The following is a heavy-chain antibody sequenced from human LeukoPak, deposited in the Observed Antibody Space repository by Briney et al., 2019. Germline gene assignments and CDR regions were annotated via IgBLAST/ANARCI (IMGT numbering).Heavy chain of an antibody. CDR1: GYTFTVYY. CDR3: ATSGSSWPDY. V-gene: IGHV1-2*02. Sequence: GASVKVSFTASGYTFTVYYMHWVRQAPGQGLEWMGWINPNSGGTNYAQKFQGRVTMTRDTSISTAYMELSSLRSDDTAVYYCATSGSSWPDYWGQGTLVTVSS. CDR2: INPNSGGT. D-gene: IGHD6-13*01. J-gene: IGHJ4*02.